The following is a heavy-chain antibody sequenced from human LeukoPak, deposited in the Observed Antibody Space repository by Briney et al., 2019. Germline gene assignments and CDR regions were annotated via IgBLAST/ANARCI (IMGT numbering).Heavy chain of an antibody. Sequence: PSETLSLTCAVYGGSFSGYYWSWIRQPPGKGLEWIGEINHSGSTNYNPSLKSRVTISVDTSKNQFSLKLSSVTAADTAVYYCARRRRYMVRGVIIPYYFNYWGQGTLVTVSS. CDR2: INHSGST. CDR3: ARRRRYMVRGVIIPYYFNY. J-gene: IGHJ4*02. CDR1: GGSFSGYY. D-gene: IGHD3-10*01. V-gene: IGHV4-34*01.